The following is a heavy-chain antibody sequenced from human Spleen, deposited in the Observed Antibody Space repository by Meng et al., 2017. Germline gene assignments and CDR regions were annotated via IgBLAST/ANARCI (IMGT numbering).Heavy chain of an antibody. J-gene: IGHJ5*01. CDR3: AREIGSCYVFWFDP. CDR2: INSDGSST. V-gene: IGHV3-74*01. CDR1: GFTFSSYW. Sequence: GESLKISCAASGFTFSSYWMHWVRQAPGKGLVWVSRINSDGSSTSYADSVKGRFTISRDNAKNTLYLQMNSLRAEDTAVYYCAREIGSCYVFWFDPWGQGNTVNVAS. D-gene: IGHD1-26*01.